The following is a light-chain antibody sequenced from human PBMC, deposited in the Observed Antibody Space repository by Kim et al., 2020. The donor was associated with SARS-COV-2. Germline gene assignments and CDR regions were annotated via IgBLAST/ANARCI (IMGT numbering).Light chain of an antibody. CDR1: KLGDKF. Sequence: SYELTQPPSVSVSPGQTANIACSGDKLGDKFAFCYQKKPGQPPLLLLYQNDKRASGIPERFSGSNSGNIATLSISGTQAVDEADYYCQAWDKRGAVFGGGTQLTVL. CDR2: QND. V-gene: IGLV3-1*01. J-gene: IGLJ3*02. CDR3: QAWDKRGAV.